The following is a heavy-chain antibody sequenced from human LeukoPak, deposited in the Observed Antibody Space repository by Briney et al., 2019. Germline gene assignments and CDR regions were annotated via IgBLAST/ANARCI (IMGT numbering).Heavy chain of an antibody. Sequence: ASVKVSCKASGYTFTSYGISWVRQATGQGLEWMGWMNPNSGNTGYAQKFQGRVTMTRNTSISTAYMELSSLRSEDTAVYYCARGPYSSSSRHLNWFDPWGQGTLVTVSS. V-gene: IGHV1-8*02. CDR1: GYTFTSYG. CDR2: MNPNSGNT. D-gene: IGHD6-6*01. J-gene: IGHJ5*02. CDR3: ARGPYSSSSRHLNWFDP.